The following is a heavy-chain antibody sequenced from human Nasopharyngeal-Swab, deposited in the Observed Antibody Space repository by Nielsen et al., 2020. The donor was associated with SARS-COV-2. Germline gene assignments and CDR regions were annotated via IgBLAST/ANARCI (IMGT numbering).Heavy chain of an antibody. J-gene: IGHJ6*02. CDR2: ISSSSSYI. CDR1: GFTFSSYS. D-gene: IGHD6-6*01. CDR3: AKANSPAYSSSSPYYYGMDV. Sequence: GESLKISCAASGFTFSSYSMNWVRQAPGKGLEWVSSISSSSSYIYYADSVKGRFTISRDNAKNSLYLQMNSLRAEDTAVYYCAKANSPAYSSSSPYYYGMDVWGQGTTVTVSS. V-gene: IGHV3-21*03.